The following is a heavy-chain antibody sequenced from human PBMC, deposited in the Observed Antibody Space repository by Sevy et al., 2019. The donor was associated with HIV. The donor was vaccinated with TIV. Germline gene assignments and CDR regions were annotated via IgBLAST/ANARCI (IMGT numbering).Heavy chain of an antibody. CDR1: GFTFGDYA. Sequence: GGSLRLSGTGSGFTFGDYAMSGFRQAPGMGLEGVGFIRSKDYGGATEYAATVKGRFTISRDDSKSIADLQMNSLKTEDTAVYYCTRGYYYDSSGYSDYWGQGTLVTVSS. J-gene: IGHJ4*02. CDR2: IRSKDYGGAT. D-gene: IGHD3-22*01. CDR3: TRGYYYDSSGYSDY. V-gene: IGHV3-49*03.